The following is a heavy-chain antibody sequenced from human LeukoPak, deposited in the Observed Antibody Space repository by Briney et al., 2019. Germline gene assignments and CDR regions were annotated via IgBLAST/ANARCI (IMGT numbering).Heavy chain of an antibody. Sequence: PSQTLSLTCTVSGGSISSGGYSWSWIRQPPGKGLEWIGYIYHSGSTYYNPSLKSRVTISVDRSKNQFSLKLSSVTAADTAVYYCARGTMVRGVIIAGPWGYFDYWGQGTLVTVSS. CDR2: IYHSGST. CDR1: GGSISSGGYS. J-gene: IGHJ4*02. V-gene: IGHV4-30-2*01. D-gene: IGHD3-10*01. CDR3: ARGTMVRGVIIAGPWGYFDY.